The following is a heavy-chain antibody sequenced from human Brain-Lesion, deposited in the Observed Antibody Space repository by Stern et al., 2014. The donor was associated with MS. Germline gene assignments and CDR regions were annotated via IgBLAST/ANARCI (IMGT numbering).Heavy chain of an antibody. CDR1: ENTFTGYY. Sequence: VPLVESGAEVKKPGASVKVTSTASENTFTGYYIHWVRPAPRHWLEWMGWINPNSGATNYAQRFQDRVSLTSDTSNTLAYMELDRLTSDDTAVYYCARISLGSGIDYWGQGSLVTVSS. D-gene: IGHD1-26*01. CDR2: INPNSGAT. J-gene: IGHJ4*02. V-gene: IGHV1-2*02. CDR3: ARISLGSGIDY.